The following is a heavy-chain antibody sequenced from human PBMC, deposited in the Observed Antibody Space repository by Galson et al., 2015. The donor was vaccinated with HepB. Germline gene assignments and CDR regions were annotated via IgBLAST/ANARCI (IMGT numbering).Heavy chain of an antibody. CDR1: GFTFSSYA. V-gene: IGHV3-23*01. Sequence: SLRLSCAASGFTFSSYAMSWVRQAPGKGLEWVSAISGSGGSTYYADSVKGRFTISRDNSKNTLYLQMNSLRAEDTAVYYCARGDQWLVPVPTFDYWGQGTLVTVSS. D-gene: IGHD6-19*01. CDR2: ISGSGGST. CDR3: ARGDQWLVPVPTFDY. J-gene: IGHJ4*02.